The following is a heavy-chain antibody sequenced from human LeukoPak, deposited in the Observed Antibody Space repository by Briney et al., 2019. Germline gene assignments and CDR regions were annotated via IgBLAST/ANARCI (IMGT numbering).Heavy chain of an antibody. D-gene: IGHD3-22*01. V-gene: IGHV3-7*01. J-gene: IGHJ3*02. Sequence: GGSLRLSCAASGFTFSSYWMSWVRQAPGKGLEWVANIKQDGSEKYYVDSVKGRFTISRDNSKNTLYLQMNSLRAEDTAVYYCARDRDSSGYYYPDAFDIWGQGTMVTVSS. CDR2: IKQDGSEK. CDR3: ARDRDSSGYYYPDAFDI. CDR1: GFTFSSYW.